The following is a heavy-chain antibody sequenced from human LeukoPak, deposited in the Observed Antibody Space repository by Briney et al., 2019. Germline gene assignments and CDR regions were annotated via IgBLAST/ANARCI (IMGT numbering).Heavy chain of an antibody. J-gene: IGHJ4*02. D-gene: IGHD3-10*01. CDR2: ISSSSSYI. Sequence: TGGSLRLSCAASGFTFSSYSMNWVRQAPGKGLEWVSSISSSSSYIYYADSVKGRFTISRDNAKNSLYLQMNSLRAEDTAVYYCARATMVRGVIMKYFDYWGQGTLVTVSS. CDR1: GFTFSSYS. CDR3: ARATMVRGVIMKYFDY. V-gene: IGHV3-21*04.